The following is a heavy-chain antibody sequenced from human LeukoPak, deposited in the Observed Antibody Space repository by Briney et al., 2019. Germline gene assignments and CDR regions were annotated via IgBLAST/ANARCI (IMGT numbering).Heavy chain of an antibody. D-gene: IGHD3-22*01. J-gene: IGHJ4*02. CDR1: GFTFSSYA. Sequence: PGGSLRLSCAASGFTFSSYAMHWVRQAPGKGLEWVAVISYDGSNKYYADSVKGRFTISRDNSKDTLYLQMNSLRAEDTAVYYCARESTSDYYDSSGYFDYWGQGTLVTVSS. V-gene: IGHV3-30*04. CDR3: ARESTSDYYDSSGYFDY. CDR2: ISYDGSNK.